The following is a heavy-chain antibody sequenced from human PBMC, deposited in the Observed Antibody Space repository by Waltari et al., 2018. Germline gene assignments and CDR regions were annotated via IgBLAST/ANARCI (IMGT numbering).Heavy chain of an antibody. CDR1: VGTCSSYA. CDR3: ARGPIPLGKGLTFQH. Sequence: QFQLVQSGAELKKPGSSVKASCKASVGTCSSYAISWVRQAPGQGLEWRGTIVPIFGKANYAEKFQGRVMITADKATSTAYMALSSRRSEDTAVHYCARGPIPLGKGLTFQHWRQSTPVAVSS. J-gene: IGHJ1*01. D-gene: IGHD2-21*01. CDR2: IVPIFGKA. V-gene: IGHV1-69*02.